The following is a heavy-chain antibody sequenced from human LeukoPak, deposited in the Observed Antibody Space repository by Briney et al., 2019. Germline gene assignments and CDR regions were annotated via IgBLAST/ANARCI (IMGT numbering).Heavy chain of an antibody. CDR1: GYTFVNYG. CDR2: ISLKSGSA. Sequence: GASVKVSCKTSGYTFVNYGINWVRQAPGKGLEWMGWISLKSGSAGYAQRVQGRVTLTTDTSTNTAYMELRSLRADDTAVYYCARLSYLRPYQLDSWGQGTLVSISS. CDR3: ARLSYLRPYQLDS. D-gene: IGHD2-2*01. V-gene: IGHV1-18*01. J-gene: IGHJ4*02.